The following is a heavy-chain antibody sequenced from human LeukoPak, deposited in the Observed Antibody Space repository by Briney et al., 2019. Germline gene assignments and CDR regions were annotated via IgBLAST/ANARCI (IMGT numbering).Heavy chain of an antibody. J-gene: IGHJ6*03. Sequence: ASVKVSCKASGYTFTGYYIHWVRQAPGQGLEWMGWISTYNGDTHYAQKFQGRVTMTRDMSTSTVYMELSSLRSEDTAVYYCARVGYSLNYYYMDVWGKGTTVTVSS. D-gene: IGHD5-18*01. V-gene: IGHV1-2*02. CDR3: ARVGYSLNYYYMDV. CDR1: GYTFTGYY. CDR2: ISTYNGDT.